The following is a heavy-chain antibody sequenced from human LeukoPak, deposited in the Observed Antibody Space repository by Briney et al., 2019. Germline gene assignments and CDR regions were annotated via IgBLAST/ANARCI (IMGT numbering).Heavy chain of an antibody. CDR2: INPKSGAT. D-gene: IGHD3-22*01. V-gene: IGHV1-2*02. CDR1: GYTFSGYY. CDR3: ARGASLTYYYESGDYYLFDH. J-gene: IGHJ4*02. Sequence: ASVKVSCKTSGYTFSGYYIHWVRQAPGQGLEWMGWINPKSGATKYAQNFQGRVTMTRDRPITTVNMELSRLRYDDRAVYYCARGASLTYYYESGDYYLFDHWGQGTLVTVSS.